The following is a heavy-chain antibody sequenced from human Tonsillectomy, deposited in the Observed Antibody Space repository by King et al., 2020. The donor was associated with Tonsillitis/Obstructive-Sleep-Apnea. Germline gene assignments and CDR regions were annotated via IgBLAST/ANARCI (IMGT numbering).Heavy chain of an antibody. CDR3: AKEAFVYGSGGLYYMDV. CDR2: ISYDGSNK. J-gene: IGHJ6*03. V-gene: IGHV3-30*18. D-gene: IGHD3-10*01. CDR1: GFTFSSYG. Sequence: VQLVESGGGVVQPGRSLRLSCAASGFTFSSYGMHWVRQAPGKGLEWVAVISYDGSNKYYADSVKGRFTISRDNSKNTLYLQMNSLRAEDTAVYYCAKEAFVYGSGGLYYMDVWGKGTTVTVSS.